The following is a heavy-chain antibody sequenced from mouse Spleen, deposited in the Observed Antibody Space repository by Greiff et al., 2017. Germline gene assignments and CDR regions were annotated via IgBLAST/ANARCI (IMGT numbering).Heavy chain of an antibody. Sequence: EVMLVESGGGLVQPGGSLKLSCAASGFTFSSYGMSWVRQTPDKRLELVASINSNGGSTYYPDSVKGRFTISRDNAKNTLYLQMSSLKSGDTAMYYCARGITTGAWLAYWGQGTLVTVSA. D-gene: IGHD2-4*01. CDR3: ARGITTGAWLAY. V-gene: IGHV5-6-3*01. CDR1: GFTFSSYG. CDR2: INSNGGST. J-gene: IGHJ3*01.